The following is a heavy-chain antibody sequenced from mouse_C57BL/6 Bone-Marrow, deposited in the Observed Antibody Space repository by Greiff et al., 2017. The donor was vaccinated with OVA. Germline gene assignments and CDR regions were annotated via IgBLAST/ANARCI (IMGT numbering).Heavy chain of an antibody. D-gene: IGHD1-1*01. CDR2: IWSDGST. J-gene: IGHJ1*03. CDR1: GFSLTSYG. V-gene: IGHV2-6-1*01. CDR3: ARHGSSPYWYFDV. Sequence: QVQLQQSGPGLVAPSQSLSITCTVSGFSLTSYGVHWVRQPPGKGLEWLVVIWSDGSTTYNSALKSRLSISKDNSKSQVFLKMNSLQTDDTAMYYCARHGSSPYWYFDVWGTGTTVTVSS.